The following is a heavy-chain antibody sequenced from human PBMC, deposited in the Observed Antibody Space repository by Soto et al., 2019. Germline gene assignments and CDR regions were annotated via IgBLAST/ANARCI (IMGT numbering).Heavy chain of an antibody. CDR2: IYYSGST. D-gene: IGHD2-2*01. Sequence: SETLSLTCTVSGGSVSSGSYYWSWIRQPPGKGLEWIGYIYYSGSTNYNPSLKSRVTISVDTSKNQFSLKLSSVTAADTAVYYCARDIVVVPVPDDYYYYGMDVWGQGTTVTVSS. CDR1: GGSVSSGSYY. J-gene: IGHJ6*02. CDR3: ARDIVVVPVPDDYYYYGMDV. V-gene: IGHV4-61*01.